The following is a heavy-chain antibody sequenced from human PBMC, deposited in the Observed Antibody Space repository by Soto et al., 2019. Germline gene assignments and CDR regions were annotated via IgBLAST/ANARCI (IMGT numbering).Heavy chain of an antibody. CDR2: IQYSGST. D-gene: IGHD4-17*01. Sequence: QVQLQESGPGLVKPSETLSLTCTVSGASVRSSFWSWIRQSPGKGLEWIGYIQYSGSTEYNPSLNRRVTMSVDTSKNQFSLKLTSVTAADTAVYYCTRAYKDDYGDYDSGDTMDVWGPGTAVIVSS. CDR1: GASVRSSF. J-gene: IGHJ6*02. CDR3: TRAYKDDYGDYDSGDTMDV. V-gene: IGHV4-59*02.